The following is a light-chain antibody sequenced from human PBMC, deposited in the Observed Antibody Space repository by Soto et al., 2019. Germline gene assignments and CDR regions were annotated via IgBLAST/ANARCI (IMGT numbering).Light chain of an antibody. CDR1: QSINSW. CDR3: QQYGSYWT. V-gene: IGKV1-5*01. Sequence: IQXTQASSNLSADTGHTDTTTCRASQSINSWLAWYKQKTGEXHXXXIYDASSLESGVSSRFSGTGYGTELTLIRSRLQHDECATYYCQQYGSYWTFGDGTKVDI. CDR2: DAS. J-gene: IGKJ1*01.